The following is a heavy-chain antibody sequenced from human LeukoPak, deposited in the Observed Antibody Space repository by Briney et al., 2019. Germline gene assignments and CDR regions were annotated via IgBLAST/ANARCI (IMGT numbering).Heavy chain of an antibody. Sequence: GGSLRLSCAASGFTFSSYAMSWVRQAPGKGLEWASAISGSGGSTYYADSVKCRFTISRDNSKNTLYLQMNSLRAEDTAVYYCAINIVVVPAAMRGGDYWGQGTLVTVSS. CDR2: ISGSGGST. V-gene: IGHV3-23*01. CDR3: AINIVVVPAAMRGGDY. D-gene: IGHD2-2*01. J-gene: IGHJ4*02. CDR1: GFTFSSYA.